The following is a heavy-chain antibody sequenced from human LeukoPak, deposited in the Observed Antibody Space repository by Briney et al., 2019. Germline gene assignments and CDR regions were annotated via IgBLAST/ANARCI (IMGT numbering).Heavy chain of an antibody. CDR1: GFTFSSYA. CDR3: ARSNGVTYPNDAFDI. V-gene: IGHV3-30-3*01. D-gene: IGHD3-3*01. J-gene: IGHJ3*02. Sequence: GGSLRLSCAASGFTFSSYAMHWVRQAPGKGLEWVAVISYDGSNKYYADSVKGRFTISRDNSKNTLYLQMNSLRAEDTAVYYCARSNGVTYPNDAFDIWGQGTMVTVSS. CDR2: ISYDGSNK.